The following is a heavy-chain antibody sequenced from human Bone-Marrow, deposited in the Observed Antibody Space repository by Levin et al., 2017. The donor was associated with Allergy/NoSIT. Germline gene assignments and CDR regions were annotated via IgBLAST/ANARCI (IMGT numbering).Heavy chain of an antibody. Sequence: PGGSLRLSCAASGFTFGNYGLSWVRQAPGKGLEWVSGITSAERTYNADSVKGRFTISRDYSSNTLYLQMSSLRAEDTAIYYCARDAGTTRYNYFDPWGQGTLVTVSS. D-gene: IGHD1-7*01. CDR3: ARDAGTTRYNYFDP. J-gene: IGHJ5*02. CDR2: ITSAERT. CDR1: GFTFGNYG. V-gene: IGHV3-23*01.